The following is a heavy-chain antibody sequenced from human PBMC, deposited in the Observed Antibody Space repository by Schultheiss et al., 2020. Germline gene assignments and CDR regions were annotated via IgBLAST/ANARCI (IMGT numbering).Heavy chain of an antibody. CDR3: TSSATDSSGYYLDAF. Sequence: TLSLTCAVYGGSFSGYYWSWIRQPPGKGLEWIGEINHSGSTYYNPSLKSRVSISVDTSTDQFSLKLNSLTAADAATYYCTSSATDSSGYYLDAFWGQGTLVTVSS. CDR2: INHSGST. J-gene: IGHJ4*02. D-gene: IGHD3-22*01. V-gene: IGHV4-34*01. CDR1: GGSFSGYY.